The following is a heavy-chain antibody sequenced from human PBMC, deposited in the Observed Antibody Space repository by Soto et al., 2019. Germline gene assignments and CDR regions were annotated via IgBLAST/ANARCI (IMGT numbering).Heavy chain of an antibody. Sequence: SETLSLTCTVSGGSISSYYWSWIRQPAGKGLEWIGRIYTSGSTNYNPTLKSRVTMSVDTSKNRFSLKLSSVTAADAVVYYCASGLRGGAFDYWGQGTLVTVSS. D-gene: IGHD3-10*01. V-gene: IGHV4-4*07. CDR1: GGSISSYY. J-gene: IGHJ4*02. CDR2: IYTSGST. CDR3: ASGLRGGAFDY.